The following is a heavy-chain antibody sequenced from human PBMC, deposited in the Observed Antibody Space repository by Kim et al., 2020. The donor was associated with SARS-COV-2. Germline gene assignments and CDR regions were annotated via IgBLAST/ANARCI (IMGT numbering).Heavy chain of an antibody. V-gene: IGHV1-3*01. D-gene: IGHD4-17*01. Sequence: ASVKVSCKASGYTFTSYAMHWVRQAPGQRLEWMGWINAGNGNTKYSQKFQGRVTITRDTSASTAYMELSSLRSEDTAVYYCSRVRPSEYGYGMDVWGQGTTVTVTS. CDR1: GYTFTSYA. CDR3: SRVRPSEYGYGMDV. CDR2: INAGNGNT. J-gene: IGHJ6*02.